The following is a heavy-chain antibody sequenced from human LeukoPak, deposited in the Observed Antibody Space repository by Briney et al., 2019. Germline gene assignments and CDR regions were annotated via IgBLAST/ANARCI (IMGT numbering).Heavy chain of an antibody. CDR2: IYYSWST. D-gene: IGHD3-16*02. CDR3: ARGPNYVWGSYRYFDY. Sequence: PSETLSLTCTVSGASISTGDYYWSWIRQPPGMGLEWIGYIYYSWSTDYNPSLKSRLTISVNTSKNQFSLKLRSVTAADTAVYYCARGPNYVWGSYRYFDYWGQGTLVTVSS. V-gene: IGHV4-30-4*01. CDR1: GASISTGDYY. J-gene: IGHJ4*02.